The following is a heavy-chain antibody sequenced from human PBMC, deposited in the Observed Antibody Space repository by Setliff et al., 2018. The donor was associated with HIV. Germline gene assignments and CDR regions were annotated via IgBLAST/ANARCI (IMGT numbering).Heavy chain of an antibody. CDR2: ISANNGNT. Sequence: ASVKVSCKASGYTFNTYGISWVRQAPGQGLEWMGWISANNGNTNYAQKFQGRVTMTTDTTTSTAYMELSSLRSEDTAVYYCARAGLYSSSWHYYYYYMDVWGKGTTVTVSS. J-gene: IGHJ6*03. D-gene: IGHD6-13*01. CDR3: ARAGLYSSSWHYYYYYMDV. V-gene: IGHV1-18*01. CDR1: GYTFNTYG.